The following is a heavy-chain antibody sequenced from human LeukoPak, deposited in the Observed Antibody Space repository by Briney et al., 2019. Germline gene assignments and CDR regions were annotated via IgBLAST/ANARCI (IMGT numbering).Heavy chain of an antibody. CDR1: GYTFTSYD. CDR3: GRVESGSLLLYGMDV. CDR2: MNPNNGNT. V-gene: IGHV1-8*01. Sequence: ASVKVSCKTSGYTFTSYDINWVRQATGQGLEWMGWMNPNNGNTGYAQKFQGRVTMTRDTSINTAYMDLSSLRSEDTAVYYCGRVESGSLLLYGMDVWGQGTTVTVSS. J-gene: IGHJ6*02. D-gene: IGHD3-10*01.